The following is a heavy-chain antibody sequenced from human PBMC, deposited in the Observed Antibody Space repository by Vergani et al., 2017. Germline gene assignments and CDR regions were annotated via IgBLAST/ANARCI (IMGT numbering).Heavy chain of an antibody. CDR3: ARSSMGVTTFGY. CDR1: GYTFSTYG. Sequence: QVQLVQSGAEVKKPGASVKVSCKASGYTFSTYGISWVRQAPGQGLEWMGWISAYNGNTNYPEKFQGRLTMTTDTSTRTAYMELRSLRSDDTAVYYCARSSMGVTTFGYWGQGALVTVSS. D-gene: IGHD4-17*01. J-gene: IGHJ4*02. V-gene: IGHV1-18*01. CDR2: ISAYNGNT.